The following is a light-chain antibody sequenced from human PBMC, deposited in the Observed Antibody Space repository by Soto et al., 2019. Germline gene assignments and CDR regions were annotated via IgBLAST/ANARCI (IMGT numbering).Light chain of an antibody. CDR1: QSLNTR. CDR3: QQYKSHST. Sequence: TQYPATLYSTVGESVSLTCRASQSLNTRLAWYQQTPGKAPNLLIYDASTSESGVPSRFSGGGSGTEFTLTINYLQPDDLAADICQQYKSHSTFGRGTKVDIK. V-gene: IGKV1-5*01. J-gene: IGKJ1*01. CDR2: DAS.